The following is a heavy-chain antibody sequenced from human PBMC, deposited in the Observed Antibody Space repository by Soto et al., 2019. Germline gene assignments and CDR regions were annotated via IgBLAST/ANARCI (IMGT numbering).Heavy chain of an antibody. CDR3: ARKSAYYDFWSGYYYYYYGMDV. CDR2: IIPIFGTA. Sequence: AANASLEDSGVTVSSCAMRWVRQAPGQGLEWMGGIIPIFGTANYAQKFQGRVTITADKSTSTAYMELSSLRSEDTAVYYCARKSAYYDFWSGYYYYYYGMDVWGQGNTVTVS. CDR1: GVTVSSCA. D-gene: IGHD3-3*01. V-gene: IGHV1-69*06. J-gene: IGHJ6*02.